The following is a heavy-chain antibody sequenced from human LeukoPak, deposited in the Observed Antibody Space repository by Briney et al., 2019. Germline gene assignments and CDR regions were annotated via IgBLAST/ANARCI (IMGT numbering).Heavy chain of an antibody. Sequence: SETLSLTCAVYGGSFSGYYWSWIRQPPGKGLEWIGEINHSGSTNYNPSLKSRVTISVDTSKNQFSLKLSSVTAADTAVYYCARRSGMTTVSSRGFDYWGQGTLVTVSS. CDR1: GGSFSGYY. CDR2: INHSGST. V-gene: IGHV4-34*01. J-gene: IGHJ4*02. CDR3: ARRSGMTTVSSRGFDY. D-gene: IGHD4-17*01.